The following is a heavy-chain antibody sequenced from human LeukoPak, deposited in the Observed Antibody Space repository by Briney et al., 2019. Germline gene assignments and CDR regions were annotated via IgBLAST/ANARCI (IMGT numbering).Heavy chain of an antibody. V-gene: IGHV4-34*01. CDR3: ARGSGYDYPYYYYYMDV. CDR1: GGSFSDYY. J-gene: IGHJ6*03. D-gene: IGHD5-12*01. CDR2: INHSGSI. Sequence: SSGTLSLTCAVYGGSFSDYYWSWIRQPPGKGLEWIGEINHSGSINYNPSLKSRVTISLDSSKSQFSLKLSSVTAADTAVYYCARGSGYDYPYYYYYMDVWGKGTTVTVSS.